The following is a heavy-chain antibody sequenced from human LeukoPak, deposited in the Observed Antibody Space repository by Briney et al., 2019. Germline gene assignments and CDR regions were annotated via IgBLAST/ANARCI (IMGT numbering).Heavy chain of an antibody. V-gene: IGHV1-18*01. Sequence: ASVKVSCKASGYTFTSYGISWVRQAPGQGLEWMGWISAYNGNTNYAQKLQGRVTMTTDTSTSTAYMELRSLRSDDTAVYYCAREGDDFWSGYNLIPTWGQGTLVTVSS. J-gene: IGHJ4*02. D-gene: IGHD3-3*01. CDR3: AREGDDFWSGYNLIPT. CDR2: ISAYNGNT. CDR1: GYTFTSYG.